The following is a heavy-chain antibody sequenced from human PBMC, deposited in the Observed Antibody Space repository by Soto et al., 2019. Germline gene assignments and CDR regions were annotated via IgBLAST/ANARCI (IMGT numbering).Heavy chain of an antibody. J-gene: IGHJ5*02. Sequence: QVQLVQSGAEVKKPGASVKVSCKASGYTFTSYGLSWVRQAPGPELEWMGWISAYNGNTNYAQQLQGRVTMTTDPSTSSDYLEGRSLGTADSVAYYGPRRAAVAEDCCDPWGQRTRVTVSS. D-gene: IGHD6-19*01. V-gene: IGHV1-18*01. CDR3: PRRAAVAEDCCDP. CDR2: ISAYNGNT. CDR1: GYTFTSYG.